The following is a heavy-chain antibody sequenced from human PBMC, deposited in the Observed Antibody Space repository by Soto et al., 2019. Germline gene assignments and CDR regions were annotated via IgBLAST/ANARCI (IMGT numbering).Heavy chain of an antibody. V-gene: IGHV4-59*01. CDR2: VSYRGST. CDR3: ARVMSGYSPSFYYFDS. J-gene: IGHJ4*02. CDR1: GGSMSPSY. Sequence: ETLSLNGTLSGGSMSPSYWSWLRQRPGKGLEWIGYVSYRGSTNYNPSLESRATVSVDTSKNQFYLKLSSVTAADTAVYYCARVMSGYSPSFYYFDSWGQGTLVTVSS. D-gene: IGHD3-9*01.